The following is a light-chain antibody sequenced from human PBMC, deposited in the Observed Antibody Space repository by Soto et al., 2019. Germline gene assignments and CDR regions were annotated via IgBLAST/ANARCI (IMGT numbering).Light chain of an antibody. CDR1: SSDVGNYKL. V-gene: IGLV2-23*02. CDR3: CSHAGSSTYG. Sequence: QSVLTQPASVSGSPGQSITISCTGTSSDVGNYKLVSWYQQHPGKAPKLMIYEVSKRPSGVSNRFSGSKSGNTASLTISGLQAEDEADYYCCSHAGSSTYGFGTGTKVTVL. CDR2: EVS. J-gene: IGLJ1*01.